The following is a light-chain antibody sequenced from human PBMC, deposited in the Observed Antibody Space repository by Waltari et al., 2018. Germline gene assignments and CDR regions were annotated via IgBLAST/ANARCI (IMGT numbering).Light chain of an antibody. J-gene: IGLJ1*01. CDR3: CPYAGRGTYV. Sequence: QSALTQPASVSGTPGQSITISCSGTTSDVGSYDLVSWYQQHPGEAPNLLICEAFKRPPDTSSRVSGAKSGSTASLTSSGLQPEDAADYYCCPYAGRGTYVFGSGTKVTVL. V-gene: IGLV2-23*01. CDR1: TSDVGSYDL. CDR2: EAF.